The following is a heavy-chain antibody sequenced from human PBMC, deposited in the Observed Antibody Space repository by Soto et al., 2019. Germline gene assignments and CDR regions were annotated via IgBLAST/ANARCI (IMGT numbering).Heavy chain of an antibody. V-gene: IGHV1-3*01. J-gene: IGHJ2*01. D-gene: IGHD1-26*01. CDR1: GYTFTNYA. Sequence: VKVSCKASGYTFTNYAMHWVRQSPGQRLEWMGWINAGNGNTKYSQKFQGRVTITRDTSASTAYMELSSLRSEDTAVYYCARGGSLYWYFDLWGRGTLVTVSS. CDR3: ARGGSLYWYFDL. CDR2: INAGNGNT.